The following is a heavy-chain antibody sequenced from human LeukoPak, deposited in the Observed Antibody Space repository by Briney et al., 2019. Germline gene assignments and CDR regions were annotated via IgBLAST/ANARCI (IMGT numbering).Heavy chain of an antibody. D-gene: IGHD3-3*01. V-gene: IGHV4-4*07. CDR1: GGSISSYY. CDR3: ARDVTSGYYDFWSGLFGFDP. Sequence: SETLSLTCTVSGGSISSYYWSWIRQPAGKGLEWIGRIYTSGSTNYNPSLKSRVTMSVDPSKNQFSLKLSSVTAADTAVYYCARDVTSGYYDFWSGLFGFDPWGQGTLVTVSS. J-gene: IGHJ5*02. CDR2: IYTSGST.